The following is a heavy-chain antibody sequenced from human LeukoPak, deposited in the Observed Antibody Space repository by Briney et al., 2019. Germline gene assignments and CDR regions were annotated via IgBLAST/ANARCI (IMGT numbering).Heavy chain of an antibody. CDR2: IYHSGST. D-gene: IGHD1-1*01. V-gene: IGHV4-39*01. Sequence: PSETLSLTCTLSGGSISSGDYYWSWIRQPPGKGLEWIGRIYHSGSTYYNPSLKSRVTISVDTSKNQVSLKLSSVTAADTAVYYCARHLDWFDPWGQGTLVTVSS. CDR1: GGSISSGDYY. J-gene: IGHJ5*02. CDR3: ARHLDWFDP.